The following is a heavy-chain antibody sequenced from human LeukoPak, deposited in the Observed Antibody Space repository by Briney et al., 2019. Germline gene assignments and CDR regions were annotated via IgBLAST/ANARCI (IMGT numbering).Heavy chain of an antibody. D-gene: IGHD1-26*01. CDR2: INSDGINT. CDR1: GFTFSNYW. Sequence: GGSLRLSCAASGFTFSNYWMHWVRQAPGKGLVWVSRINSDGINTSYADSVKGRFTISRDNAKNTLNLQMSSLRAEDTAVYYCATYSGAHHKTFDDWGQGTLVTVSS. J-gene: IGHJ4*02. CDR3: ATYSGAHHKTFDD. V-gene: IGHV3-74*01.